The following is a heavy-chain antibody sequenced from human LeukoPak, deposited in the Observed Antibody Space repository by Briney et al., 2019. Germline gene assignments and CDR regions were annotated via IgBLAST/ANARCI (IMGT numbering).Heavy chain of an antibody. D-gene: IGHD3-16*01. CDR2: IEQAGSQR. CDR1: GFTFSANN. J-gene: IGHJ4*02. V-gene: IGHV3-30*02. Sequence: GGSLRLSCAVSGFTFSANNMHWVRQAPGKGLEGVTFIEQAGSQRFYADSVKGRFTISRDNSKNALYLHINSLRPEDTAVYYCAKDGGGGTYSFDYWGQGSLVTVSS. CDR3: AKDGGGGTYSFDY.